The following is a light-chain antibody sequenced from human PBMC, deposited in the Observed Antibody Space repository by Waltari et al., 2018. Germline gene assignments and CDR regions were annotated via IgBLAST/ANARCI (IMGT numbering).Light chain of an antibody. CDR1: QSIAGN. CDR2: DAS. J-gene: IGKJ4*01. CDR3: QQRYSWPLT. Sequence: EIVLTQSPATLYLSPGERASLSCRARQSIAGNLAWYQQKPGQAPRLLIYDASNRATDIPARFSGSGSGTDFTLTISSLEPEDFAIYYCQQRYSWPLTFGGGTKVEIK. V-gene: IGKV3-11*01.